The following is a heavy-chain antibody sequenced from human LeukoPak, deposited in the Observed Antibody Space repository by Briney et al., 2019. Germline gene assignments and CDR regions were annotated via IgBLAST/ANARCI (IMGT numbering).Heavy chain of an antibody. V-gene: IGHV1-2*02. CDR3: ATSSGYYVGYIQY. Sequence: ASVKVSCKASGYTFTGYYIHGVRQAPGQGLEWMGWINPNSGGTLYSQNFQGRVTMTRDTSISTAYMELIRLTSDDTAVYYCATSSGYYVGYIQYWGQGTLVTVSS. J-gene: IGHJ1*01. CDR2: INPNSGGT. D-gene: IGHD3-22*01. CDR1: GYTFTGYY.